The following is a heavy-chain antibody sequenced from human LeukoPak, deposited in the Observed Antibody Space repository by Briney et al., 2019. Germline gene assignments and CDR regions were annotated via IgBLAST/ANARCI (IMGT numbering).Heavy chain of an antibody. CDR2: IKQDGSEM. D-gene: IGHD7-27*01. V-gene: IGHV3-7*03. J-gene: IGHJ4*02. CDR1: GFTFSNYW. Sequence: GGCLRLSCAASGFTFSNYWMSWVRQAPGKGLEWVANIKQDGSEMNYVDAVKGRFTISRDNAKSSLYLQMNSLRVEDTAVYYCARDGDLDYWGQGTLVTVSS. CDR3: ARDGDLDY.